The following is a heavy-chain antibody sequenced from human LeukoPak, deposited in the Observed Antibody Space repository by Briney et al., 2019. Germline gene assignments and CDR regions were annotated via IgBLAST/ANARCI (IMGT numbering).Heavy chain of an antibody. CDR3: AKDQIGVLPDAFDV. D-gene: IGHD3-10*01. CDR1: GFTFSSYA. Sequence: PGGSLRLSCAASGFTFSSYAMSWVRQAPGKGLEWVSSIRGNGGGPFYADSVKGRFTISRDNSENMLFLQMNSLRADDAAVYYCAKDQIGVLPDAFDVWGQGAMVSVSS. V-gene: IGHV3-23*01. CDR2: IRGNGGGP. J-gene: IGHJ3*01.